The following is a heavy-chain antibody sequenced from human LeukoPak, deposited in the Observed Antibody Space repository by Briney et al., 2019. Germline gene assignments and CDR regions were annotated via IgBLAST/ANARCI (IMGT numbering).Heavy chain of an antibody. CDR2: ISTSGGST. V-gene: IGHV3-23*01. CDR1: GFTFSSYA. CDR3: AKGSVSEYYFDY. Sequence: GGSLRLSCAASGFTFSSYAMSWVRQAPGKGLEWVSTISTSGGSTYYADSVKGRFTISRDNSKDTVYLQMNSLRPEDTAVYYCAKGSVSEYYFDYWGQGTLVTVSS. D-gene: IGHD2-8*01. J-gene: IGHJ4*02.